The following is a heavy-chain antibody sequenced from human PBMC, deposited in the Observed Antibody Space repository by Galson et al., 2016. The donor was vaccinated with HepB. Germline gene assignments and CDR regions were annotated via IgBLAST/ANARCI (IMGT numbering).Heavy chain of an antibody. CDR3: ARSVSGAIGVVYYGMDV. J-gene: IGHJ6*02. Sequence: VKVSCKVSGYSFTDYYIHWVQQAPGKGLGWMGLIDPEDGETVYAEKFQGRVTITADTSTDTAYMELSSLRSEDAAVYYCARSVSGAIGVVYYGMDVWGQGTTVIVSS. CDR1: GYSFTDYY. V-gene: IGHV1-69-2*01. CDR2: IDPEDGET. D-gene: IGHD2-2*01.